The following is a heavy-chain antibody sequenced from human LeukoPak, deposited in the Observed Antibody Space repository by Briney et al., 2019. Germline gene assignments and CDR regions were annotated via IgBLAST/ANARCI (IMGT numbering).Heavy chain of an antibody. CDR3: ARHPELYFFDY. V-gene: IGHV4-59*08. D-gene: IGHD3-10*01. CDR1: GASISSYY. Sequence: PSETLSLTCTVSGASISSYYWSWLRQPPGKGLEWIGYISYSGSTNYNPSLKRRVTISADTSKNQVSLTLSSVTAADTAVYYCARHPELYFFDYWGQGTLVTVSS. J-gene: IGHJ4*02. CDR2: ISYSGST.